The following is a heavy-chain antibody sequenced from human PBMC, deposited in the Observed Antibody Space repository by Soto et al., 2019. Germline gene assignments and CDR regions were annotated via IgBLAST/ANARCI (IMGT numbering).Heavy chain of an antibody. Sequence: VHLQESGPGLVKPSETLSLTCTVSGASIGSYYWSWIRQPPGKGLEWIGYVHSSGSTNYSPSLKSRVTISMDTSKNQFSLKLRSVTAADTAVYYCARTEWLQAFDFWGQGALVTVSS. V-gene: IGHV4-59*01. CDR1: GASIGSYY. D-gene: IGHD6-19*01. CDR2: VHSSGST. J-gene: IGHJ4*02. CDR3: ARTEWLQAFDF.